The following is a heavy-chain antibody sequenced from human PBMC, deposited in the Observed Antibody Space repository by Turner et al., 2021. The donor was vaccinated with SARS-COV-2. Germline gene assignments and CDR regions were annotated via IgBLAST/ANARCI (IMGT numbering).Heavy chain of an antibody. CDR3: AVATITYYLAY. Sequence: EVQLVESGGGLVQPGGSLRLPCAASAFTVSSNYMSWVRQAPGKGREWVSVIYSGGSTYYADTVKGRFTISRHNSKNTLYLQMNSLRAEDTAVYYCAVATITYYLAYWGQGTLVTVSS. CDR2: IYSGGST. D-gene: IGHD5-12*01. V-gene: IGHV3-53*04. J-gene: IGHJ4*02. CDR1: AFTVSSNY.